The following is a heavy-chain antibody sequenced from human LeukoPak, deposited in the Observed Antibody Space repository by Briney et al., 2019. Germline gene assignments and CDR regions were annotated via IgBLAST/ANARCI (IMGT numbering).Heavy chain of an antibody. Sequence: PSETLSLTCAVYGGSFSAYYWSWIRQPPGKGLEWIGEINHSGSTNYNPSLESRVTISVDTSKNQFSLKLRSVTAADTAVYYCARGQRLGYYYYYMDVWGKGTTVTVSS. J-gene: IGHJ6*03. CDR1: GGSFSAYY. CDR3: ARGQRLGYYYYYMDV. CDR2: INHSGST. V-gene: IGHV4-34*01. D-gene: IGHD7-27*01.